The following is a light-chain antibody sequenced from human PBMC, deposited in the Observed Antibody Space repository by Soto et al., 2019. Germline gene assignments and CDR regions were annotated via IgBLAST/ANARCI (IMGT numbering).Light chain of an antibody. CDR3: QQYDNWPLT. J-gene: IGKJ4*01. CDR1: QSVSSNY. V-gene: IGKV3-20*01. CDR2: GAS. Sequence: ALTQSPGTLSSSPGERATLSCRASQSVSSNYLAWYQQKPGQAPRLLIYGASTRATGIPARFSGSGSGTEFTLTISRLEPEDFAVYYCQQYDNWPLTFGGGTKVDIK.